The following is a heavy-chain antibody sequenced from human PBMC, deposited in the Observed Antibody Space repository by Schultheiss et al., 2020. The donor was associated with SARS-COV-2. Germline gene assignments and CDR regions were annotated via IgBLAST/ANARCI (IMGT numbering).Heavy chain of an antibody. CDR2: INPSGGST. D-gene: IGHD4-17*01. Sequence: GESLKISCKASGYTFTSYYMHWVRQAPGQGLEWMGIINPSGGSTTYAQKFQDRVTMTRDTSTSTAYMELRSLRSDDTAVYYCARGPVTTDIDYYYYGMDVWGQGTTVTVSS. V-gene: IGHV1-46*01. CDR3: ARGPVTTDIDYYYYGMDV. CDR1: GYTFTSYY. J-gene: IGHJ6*02.